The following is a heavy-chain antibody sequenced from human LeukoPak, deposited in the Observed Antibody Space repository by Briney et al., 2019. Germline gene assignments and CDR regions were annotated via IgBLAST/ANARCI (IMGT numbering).Heavy chain of an antibody. J-gene: IGHJ4*02. CDR3: ARDRRDCSGGSCYYLLSY. V-gene: IGHV1-3*01. CDR1: GYTFTSYA. D-gene: IGHD2-15*01. CDR2: INAGNGNT. Sequence: GASVKVSCKASGYTFTSYAMHWVRQAPGQRLEWMGWINAGNGNTKYSQKFQGRVTNTRDTSASTAYMELSSLRSEDTAVYYCARDRRDCSGGSCYYLLSYWGQGTLVTVSS.